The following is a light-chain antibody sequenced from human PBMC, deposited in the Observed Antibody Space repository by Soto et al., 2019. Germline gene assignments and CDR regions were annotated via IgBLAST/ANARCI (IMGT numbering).Light chain of an antibody. J-gene: IGKJ1*01. Sequence: EIVLTQSPGTLSLSPGERATLSCRASQSVSSSYLAWYQQKPGQAPRLPIYGASSRATGIPDRFSGSGSGTDFTLTISRLEPEDFAVYYCQQYKNWPRTFGQGTKV. V-gene: IGKV3-20*01. CDR2: GAS. CDR1: QSVSSSY. CDR3: QQYKNWPRT.